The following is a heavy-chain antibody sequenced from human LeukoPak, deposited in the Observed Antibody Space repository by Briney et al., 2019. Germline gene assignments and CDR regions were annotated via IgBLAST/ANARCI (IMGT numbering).Heavy chain of an antibody. J-gene: IGHJ4*02. D-gene: IGHD2-2*02. CDR2: FGDSGGSP. V-gene: IGHV3-23*01. CDR3: ATLTKKSSCYNC. Sequence: PGGSPRPSSAASGFTLRGDVMRWVRQAPREGQEWGLDFGDSGGSPYYAASVKGRFTISRDNSKNTLYLQMNSLRAEDTAVYYCATLTKKSSCYNCWGQGTLVTVSS. CDR1: GFTLRGDV.